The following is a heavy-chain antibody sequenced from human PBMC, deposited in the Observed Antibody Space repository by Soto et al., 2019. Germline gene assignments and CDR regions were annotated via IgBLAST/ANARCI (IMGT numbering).Heavy chain of an antibody. V-gene: IGHV4-61*08. Sequence: ECLCLTGPVSGGSVSSGGYYWSWTRQPPGKGLEWIGYIYYSGSTNYNPSLKSRVTISVDTSKNQFSLKLSSVTTADTAVYYCARGRVVGPFDYWGQGTPVTVYS. D-gene: IGHD1-26*01. J-gene: IGHJ4*02. CDR3: ARGRVVGPFDY. CDR2: IYYSGST. CDR1: GGSVSSGGYY.